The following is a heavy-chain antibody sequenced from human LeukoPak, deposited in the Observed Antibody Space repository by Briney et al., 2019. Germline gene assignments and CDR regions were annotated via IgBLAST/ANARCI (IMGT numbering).Heavy chain of an antibody. J-gene: IGHJ4*02. CDR2: IDYTESA. CDR3: ARIPVAKTFDY. CDR1: GGSVSSNSYY. V-gene: IGHV4-61*01. D-gene: IGHD6-19*01. Sequence: PSETLSLTCTVSGGSVSSNSYYWSWVRQPPGKGLEWIGFIDYTESANYNPSLKSRVTISLDTSKNQFSVKVMSVTAADTAVYYCARIPVAKTFDYWGQGTRVTVSS.